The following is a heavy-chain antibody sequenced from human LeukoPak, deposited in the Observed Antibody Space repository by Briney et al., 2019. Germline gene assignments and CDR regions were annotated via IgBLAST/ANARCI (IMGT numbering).Heavy chain of an antibody. CDR2: ISDSGGST. D-gene: IGHD4-17*01. Sequence: GGSLRLSCASSGFTFSSHAMSWVRQAPGKGLEWVSAISDSGGSTYYADSVKGRFTISRDNSKNTLYLQMNSLRAEDTAVYYCARRDDYGDFIDYWGQGTLVTVSS. V-gene: IGHV3-23*01. CDR1: GFTFSSHA. CDR3: ARRDDYGDFIDY. J-gene: IGHJ4*02.